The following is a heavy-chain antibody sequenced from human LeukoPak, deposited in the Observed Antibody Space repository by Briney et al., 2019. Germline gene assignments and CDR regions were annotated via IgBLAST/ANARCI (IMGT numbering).Heavy chain of an antibody. D-gene: IGHD1-1*01. CDR2: INHSGST. Sequence: TSETLSLTCAVYGGSFSGYYWSWIRQPPGKGLEWIGEINHSGSTNYNPSLKSRVTISVDTSKNQFSLKLSSVTAADTAVYYCARVSWFPGTSYYYMDVWGKGTTVTVSS. CDR3: ARVSWFPGTSYYYMDV. CDR1: GGSFSGYY. J-gene: IGHJ6*03. V-gene: IGHV4-34*01.